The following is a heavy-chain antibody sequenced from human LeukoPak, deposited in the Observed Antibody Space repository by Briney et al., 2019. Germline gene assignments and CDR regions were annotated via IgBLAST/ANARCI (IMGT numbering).Heavy chain of an antibody. CDR2: IKQDGSEK. Sequence: PGRSLRLSCAASGFTFSNYWMNWVRQAPGKGLEWVANIKQDGSEKYYVDSVKGRFTISRDNAKNSLYLQMNSLRAEDTAIYYCVRDQYSSGSLWGQGTLVTVSP. CDR3: VRDQYSSGSL. J-gene: IGHJ4*02. V-gene: IGHV3-7*01. CDR1: GFTFSNYW. D-gene: IGHD6-19*01.